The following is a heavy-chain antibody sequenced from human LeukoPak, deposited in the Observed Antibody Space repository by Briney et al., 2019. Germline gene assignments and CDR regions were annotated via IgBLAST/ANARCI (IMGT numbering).Heavy chain of an antibody. V-gene: IGHV1-46*03. Sequence: GASVKVSCKAYGFTFTAYYMHWVRQAPGQGLEWMGIINPRGDRTSYAQKFQGRVTMTRVTSTSTVHMEMSSLRLEDTAVYYCVRDNSRNNRAWWFDPWGQGTLVTVSS. D-gene: IGHD2/OR15-2a*01. CDR3: VRDNSRNNRAWWFDP. J-gene: IGHJ5*02. CDR1: GFTFTAYY. CDR2: INPRGDRT.